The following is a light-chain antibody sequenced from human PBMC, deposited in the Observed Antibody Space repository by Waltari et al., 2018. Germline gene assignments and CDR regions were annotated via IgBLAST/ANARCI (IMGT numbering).Light chain of an antibody. CDR2: DTS. J-gene: IGKJ4*01. V-gene: IGKV3-11*01. CDR1: QSVTRY. CDR3: QQRANWPLT. Sequence: LSPGERATLSCRASQSVTRYLAWYQQKPGLAPRLLIYDTSNRATGIPARFIGSGSGTDFSLTITSLESEDFAVYYCQQRANWPLTFGGGTKVEIK.